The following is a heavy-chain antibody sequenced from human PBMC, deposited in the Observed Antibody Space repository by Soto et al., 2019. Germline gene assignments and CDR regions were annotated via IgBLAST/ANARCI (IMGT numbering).Heavy chain of an antibody. CDR3: ARDSYAGTDY. CDR1: GFGFTRSY. Sequence: EVQLVESGGGLVQPGGSLRLSCVGSGFGFTRSYMAWVRRTPGEGLEWLANINPDGNDRYYVDSIKGRFTLSRDNAKSSLYLQMNNLRAEDTALYYCARDSYAGTDYWGQGTLVTVSS. V-gene: IGHV3-7*05. J-gene: IGHJ4*02. CDR2: INPDGNDR. D-gene: IGHD6-13*01.